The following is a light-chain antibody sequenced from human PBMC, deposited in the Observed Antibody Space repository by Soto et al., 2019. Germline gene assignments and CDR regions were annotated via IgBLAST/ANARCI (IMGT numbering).Light chain of an antibody. V-gene: IGLV2-14*01. J-gene: IGLJ1*01. CDR3: SAYTVSRTYV. Sequence: QSVLTQPASVSGSPGQSITISCTGTSSDVGGYKYVSWYQQHPGKAPKLMIYEVSNRPSGVSNRFSGSKSGNTASLTISGLQAEDEADYYCSAYTVSRTYVFGTGTKLTVL. CDR1: SSDVGGYKY. CDR2: EVS.